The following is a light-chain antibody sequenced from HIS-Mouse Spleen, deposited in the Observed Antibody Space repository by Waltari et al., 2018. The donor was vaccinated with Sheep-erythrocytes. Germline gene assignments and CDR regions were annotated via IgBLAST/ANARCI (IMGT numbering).Light chain of an antibody. CDR3: AAWDDSLNGYV. V-gene: IGLV1-44*01. J-gene: IGLJ1*01. CDR2: SNR. CDR1: SSNIGSNT. Sequence: QSVLTQPPSASGTPGQRVTISCSGSSSNIGSNTVNWYQQLPGTAPKLLIYSNRQRPSGVPDRFCGSKSVTSASLAISGLQSEDEADYYCAAWDDSLNGYVFGTGTKVTVL.